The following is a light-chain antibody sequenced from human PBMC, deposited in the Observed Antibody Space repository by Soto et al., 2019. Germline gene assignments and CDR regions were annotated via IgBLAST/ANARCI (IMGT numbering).Light chain of an antibody. V-gene: IGLV1-44*01. J-gene: IGLJ3*02. CDR2: AND. CDR3: ATWDGSLNVVV. CDR1: NSNIGSNR. Sequence: QSVLTQPRSVSGTLGQRVTISCSGSNSNIGSNRVKWFQQFPGLAPRSLIYANDQRPAGVPARFSGSKSGTSASLAISGLQSDYEAHYYCATWDGSLNVVVFGGGTKLTVL.